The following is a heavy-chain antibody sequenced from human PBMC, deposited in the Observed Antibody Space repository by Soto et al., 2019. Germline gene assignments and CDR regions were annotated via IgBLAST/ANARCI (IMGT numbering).Heavy chain of an antibody. J-gene: IGHJ4*02. CDR3: ARGSSAGKGSPPDF. V-gene: IGHV3-23*01. CDR2: ISGSGGST. CDR1: GFTFSSFA. D-gene: IGHD6-13*01. Sequence: EMQLLESGGGLVQPGGSLRLSCADSGFTFSSFAMSWVRQAPGKGLDWVSAISGSGGSTYSADSVKGRFTISRDNSKNTLYLQMSSLRAEDTAVYYCARGSSAGKGSPPDFWGQGSLVTVSS.